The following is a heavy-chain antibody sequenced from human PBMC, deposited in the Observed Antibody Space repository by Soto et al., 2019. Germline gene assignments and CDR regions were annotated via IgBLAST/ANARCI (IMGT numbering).Heavy chain of an antibody. V-gene: IGHV4-59*01. CDR1: GGSISSYY. Sequence: SETLSLTCTVSGGSISSYYWSWIRQPPGKGLEWIGYIYYSGSTNYNPSLKSRVTISVDTSKNQFSLKLSSVTAADTAVYYCARDGGYDILTGSHVYYYYYYMDVWGKGTTVTVSS. CDR3: ARDGGYDILTGSHVYYYYYYMDV. D-gene: IGHD3-9*01. J-gene: IGHJ6*03. CDR2: IYYSGST.